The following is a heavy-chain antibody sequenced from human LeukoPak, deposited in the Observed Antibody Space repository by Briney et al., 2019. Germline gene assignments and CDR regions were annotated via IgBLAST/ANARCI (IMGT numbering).Heavy chain of an antibody. J-gene: IGHJ3*02. CDR3: AKARRYSSYDAFDM. Sequence: GGSLRLSCAASGFTFSNYAMSWVRQAPGRGLEWVSAISGSGDYTNYADSVKGRFTISRDNSKSTLYLQMNSLRAEDTALYYCAKARRYSSYDAFDMWGQGTMVTVSS. D-gene: IGHD6-13*01. V-gene: IGHV3-23*01. CDR2: ISGSGDYT. CDR1: GFTFSNYA.